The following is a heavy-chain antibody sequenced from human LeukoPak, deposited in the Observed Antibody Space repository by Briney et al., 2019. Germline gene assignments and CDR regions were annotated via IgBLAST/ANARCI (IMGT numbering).Heavy chain of an antibody. CDR2: IYYSGST. Sequence: SETLSLTCTVSGGSISSSSYYWGWIRQPPGKGLEWIGSIYYSGSTYYNPSLKSRVTISVDTSKNQFSLKLSSVTAADTAVYYCARCPSLPGLYYYYGMDVWGQGTTVTVSS. V-gene: IGHV4-39*01. J-gene: IGHJ6*02. CDR1: GGSISSSSYY. CDR3: ARCPSLPGLYYYYGMDV.